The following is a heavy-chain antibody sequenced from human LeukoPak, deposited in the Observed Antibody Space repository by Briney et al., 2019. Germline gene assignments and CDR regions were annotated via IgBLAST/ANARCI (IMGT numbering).Heavy chain of an antibody. Sequence: GGSLILSCAVSGFTFSSYWISWVRQAPGEVREWVANIKQEGREKYYVDSVEGRFTISRDNAKNSLYLQMNRLRAEDTAVYYCARDKYRDDYVWGSFKTESSDYWGQGTLVTVSS. J-gene: IGHJ4*02. D-gene: IGHD3-16*01. V-gene: IGHV3-7*01. CDR2: IKQEGREK. CDR3: ARDKYRDDYVWGSFKTESSDY. CDR1: GFTFSSYW.